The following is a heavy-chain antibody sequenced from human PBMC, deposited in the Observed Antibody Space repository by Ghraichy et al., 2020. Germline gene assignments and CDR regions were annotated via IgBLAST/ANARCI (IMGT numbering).Heavy chain of an antibody. Sequence: SGPTLVKPTQTLTLTCTFSGFSLSTTGMCVSWIRQPPGKALEWLGRIDWADDKFYSTSLKTRLTISKDTSKKQVVLTMTNMDPVDTATYYCARHIVVVGGYYGMDVWGQGTTVTVSS. CDR2: IDWADDK. D-gene: IGHD2-21*01. J-gene: IGHJ6*02. CDR1: GFSLSTTGMC. V-gene: IGHV2-70*17. CDR3: ARHIVVVGGYYGMDV.